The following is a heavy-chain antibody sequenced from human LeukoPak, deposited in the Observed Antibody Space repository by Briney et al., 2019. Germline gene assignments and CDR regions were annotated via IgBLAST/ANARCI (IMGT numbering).Heavy chain of an antibody. CDR2: ISAYNGNT. CDR3: ARGSGVPAARSDDAFDI. V-gene: IGHV1-18*01. D-gene: IGHD2-2*01. Sequence: ASVKVSCKASGYTFTSYGISWVRQAPGQGLEWMGWISAYNGNTNYAQKLQGRVTMTTDTSTSTAYMELRSLRSDDTAVYYCARGSGVPAARSDDAFDIWGQGTMVTVSS. CDR1: GYTFTSYG. J-gene: IGHJ3*02.